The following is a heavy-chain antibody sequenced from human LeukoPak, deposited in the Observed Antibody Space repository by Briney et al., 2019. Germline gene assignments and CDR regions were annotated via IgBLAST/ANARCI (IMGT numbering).Heavy chain of an antibody. CDR2: TDHGGSA. CDR3: ARVSGYDWESFYDY. V-gene: IGHV4-34*01. CDR1: GGSFSGYY. D-gene: IGHD5-12*01. Sequence: SGTLSLTCAVYGGSFSGYYWNWVRQPPGKGLEWIGETDHGGSAKYNPSLKSRLTISVDTSKNQFSLKLSSVTAADTAVYYCARVSGYDWESFYDYWGQGTLVTVSS. J-gene: IGHJ4*02.